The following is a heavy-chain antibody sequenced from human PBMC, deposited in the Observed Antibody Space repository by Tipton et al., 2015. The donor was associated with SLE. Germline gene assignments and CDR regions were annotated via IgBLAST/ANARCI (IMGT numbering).Heavy chain of an antibody. CDR1: GLTFSDHE. CDR3: ARGGLGYCTGGTCPVY. CDR2: ISASGSSI. V-gene: IGHV3-48*03. D-gene: IGHD2-8*02. Sequence: GSLRLSCATSGLTFSDHEMIWFRQAPGKGLEWVSYISASGSSIYYADSVKGRFTISRDSAQNSLYLQMSSLRAEDTAVYYCARGGLGYCTGGTCPVYWGQGALVTVSS. J-gene: IGHJ4*02.